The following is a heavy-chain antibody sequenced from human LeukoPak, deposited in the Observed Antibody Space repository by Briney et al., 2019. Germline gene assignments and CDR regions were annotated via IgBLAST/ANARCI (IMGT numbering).Heavy chain of an antibody. J-gene: IGHJ3*02. CDR2: ISGSGGNT. V-gene: IGHV3-23*01. Sequence: GGSLRLSCAASGFTFTSYAMSWVRQAPGKGLEWVSAISGSGGNTYYADSVKGRFTISRDNSKNTLYLQLNSLRAEDTAVYYCAKDRSSGWYDAFDIWGQGTMVIVSS. CDR1: GFTFTSYA. CDR3: AKDRSSGWYDAFDI. D-gene: IGHD6-19*01.